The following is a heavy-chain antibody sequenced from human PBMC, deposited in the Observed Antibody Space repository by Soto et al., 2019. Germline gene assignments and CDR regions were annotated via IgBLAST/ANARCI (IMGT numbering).Heavy chain of an antibody. CDR2: INHSGST. CDR3: ARGLRTGDKRFWYFDL. CDR1: GGSFSGYY. V-gene: IGHV4-34*01. J-gene: IGHJ2*01. Sequence: SETLSLTCAVYGGSFSGYYWSWIRQPPGKGLEWIGEINHSGSTNYNPSLKSRVTISVDTSKNQFSLKLSSVTAADTAVYYCARGLRTGDKRFWYFDLWGRGTLVTVSS. D-gene: IGHD7-27*01.